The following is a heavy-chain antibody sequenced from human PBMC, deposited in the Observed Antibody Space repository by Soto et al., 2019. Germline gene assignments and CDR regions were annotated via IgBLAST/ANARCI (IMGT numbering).Heavy chain of an antibody. CDR1: GGSFSDHY. Sequence: QVQLQQWGAGLLKPSETLSLTCAVYGGSFSDHYWSWIRQPPGKGLEWIGEVNHRGSTNYNPSLKSRVTILADTSQNQFSLKLRPVTAADAAVYYCARGISMKVLIQRDAPDKYHFDSWGQGTLVTVSS. CDR3: ARGISMKVLIQRDAPDKYHFDS. V-gene: IGHV4-34*01. J-gene: IGHJ4*02. CDR2: VNHRGST. D-gene: IGHD3-22*01.